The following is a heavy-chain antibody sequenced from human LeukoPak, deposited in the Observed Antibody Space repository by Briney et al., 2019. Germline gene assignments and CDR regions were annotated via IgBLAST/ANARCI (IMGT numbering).Heavy chain of an antibody. CDR2: IWYDGSNK. D-gene: IGHD1-20*01. CDR3: ARDRWYNWNPSYYMDV. V-gene: IGHV3-33*01. Sequence: PGRSLRPSCAASGFTFNNYGMHWVRQAPGKGLERVALIWYDGSNKYYAEYVKGRFTISRDNSENTLYLQMNSLRAEDTAVYYCARDRWYNWNPSYYMDVWGKGTTVTVSS. CDR1: GFTFNNYG. J-gene: IGHJ6*03.